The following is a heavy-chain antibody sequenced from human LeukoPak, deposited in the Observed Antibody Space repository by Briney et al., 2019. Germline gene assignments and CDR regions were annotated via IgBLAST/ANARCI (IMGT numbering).Heavy chain of an antibody. J-gene: IGHJ4*02. D-gene: IGHD4-23*01. CDR2: ISAYNGNT. V-gene: IGHV1-18*01. CDR3: ARDEDYGGNPGGFDY. Sequence: ASVKVSCKASGYTFTSYGISWVRQAPGQGLEWMGRISAYNGNTNYAQKLQGRVTMTTDTSTSTAYMELRSLRSDDTAVYYCARDEDYGGNPGGFDYWGQGTLVTVSS. CDR1: GYTFTSYG.